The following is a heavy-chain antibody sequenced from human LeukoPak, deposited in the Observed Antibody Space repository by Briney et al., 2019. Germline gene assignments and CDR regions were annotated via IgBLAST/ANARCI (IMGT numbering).Heavy chain of an antibody. CDR2: ISAYNGNT. CDR3: ARTGRGYDFWSGYYTH. CDR1: GYTFTSYG. Sequence: ASVKVSCKASGYTFTSYGISWVRQAPGQGLEWMGFISAYNGNTNYAQKLQGRVTMTTDTSTSTAYMELRSLRSDDTAVYYCARTGRGYDFWSGYYTHWGQGNLVTVSS. J-gene: IGHJ4*02. D-gene: IGHD3-3*01. V-gene: IGHV1-18*01.